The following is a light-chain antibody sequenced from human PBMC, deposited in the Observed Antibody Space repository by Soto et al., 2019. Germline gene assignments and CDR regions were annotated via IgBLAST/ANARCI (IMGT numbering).Light chain of an antibody. CDR2: GNT. CDR1: SSNIGAGYD. J-gene: IGLJ2*01. V-gene: IGLV1-40*01. Sequence: QPVLTQPPSVSGAPGQRVTISCTGSSSNIGAGYDVHWYQQLPGTAPKLLIYGNTNRPSGVPDRFSGSKSGTSASLAITGLQAEDEADYYCQTYDNGPVFGGGTKLTVL. CDR3: QTYDNGPV.